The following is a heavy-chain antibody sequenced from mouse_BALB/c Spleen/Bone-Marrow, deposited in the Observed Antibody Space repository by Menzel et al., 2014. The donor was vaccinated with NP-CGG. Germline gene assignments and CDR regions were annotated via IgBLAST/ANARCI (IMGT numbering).Heavy chain of an antibody. CDR3: SRGRRDALDY. CDR1: GYTFTSYY. CDR2: INPSNGGT. J-gene: IGHJ4*01. Sequence: QVQLKESGAELVKPGASVKLSCKASGYTFTSYYMDWVKQRPGHGLEWFGEINPSNGGTNFNEKFKNKATLTVDKSSSTAYMQLSSLTSEDSAVYYCSRGRRDALDYWGQGTSVTVSS. V-gene: IGHV1S81*02.